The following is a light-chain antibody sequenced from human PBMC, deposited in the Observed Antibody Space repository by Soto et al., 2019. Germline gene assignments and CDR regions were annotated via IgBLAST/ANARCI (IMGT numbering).Light chain of an antibody. CDR2: EVS. Sequence: QSVLTQPASVSGSPGQSITISCTGTSSDVGSYNLVSWYQQHPGKAPKLMIYEVSKRPSGVSNRFSGSKSGNTASLTISGLQAEDEADHHPSSYTGCRTSVFVTAPKVTVL. J-gene: IGLJ1*01. V-gene: IGLV2-23*02. CDR1: SSDVGSYNL. CDR3: SSYTGCRTSV.